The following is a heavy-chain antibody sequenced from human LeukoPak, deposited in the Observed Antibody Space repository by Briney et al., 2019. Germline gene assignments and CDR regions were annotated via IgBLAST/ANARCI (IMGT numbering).Heavy chain of an antibody. CDR1: GGSISSYY. V-gene: IGHV4-59*01. CDR2: IYYSGST. Sequence: SETLSFTCTVSGGSISSYYWSLLRQPPGKRLEWIGYIYYSGSTNYNPSLKSRVTISVDTSKNQFSLKLSSVTAADTAVYYCARNRFGDYPDYWGQGTLVTVSS. CDR3: ARNRFGDYPDY. D-gene: IGHD3-10*01. J-gene: IGHJ4*02.